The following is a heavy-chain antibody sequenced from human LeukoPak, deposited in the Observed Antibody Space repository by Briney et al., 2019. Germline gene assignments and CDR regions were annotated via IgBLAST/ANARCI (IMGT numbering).Heavy chain of an antibody. CDR3: AKVGGSGCYWELPNWFDP. J-gene: IGHJ5*02. Sequence: SETLSLTCTVSGGSISSYYWSWIRQPPGKGLEWIGYIYYSGSTNYNPSLKSRVTISVDTSKNQFSLKLSSVTAADTAVYYCAKVGGSGCYWELPNWFDPWGQGTLVTVSS. D-gene: IGHD3-10*01. CDR2: IYYSGST. CDR1: GGSISSYY. V-gene: IGHV4-59*01.